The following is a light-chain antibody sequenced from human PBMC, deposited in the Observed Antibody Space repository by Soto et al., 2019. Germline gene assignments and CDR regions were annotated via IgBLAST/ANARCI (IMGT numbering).Light chain of an antibody. Sequence: DIQMTQSPSTLSASVGDRVTITCRASQTINNWMAWYHQKPGEAPKLLIYDAFSLQTGVPFTFSGSGSGTEFSLTISSLQPDDFGTYYCQQYHTFPLTFGGGTKVEIK. V-gene: IGKV1-5*01. J-gene: IGKJ4*01. CDR3: QQYHTFPLT. CDR2: DAF. CDR1: QTINNW.